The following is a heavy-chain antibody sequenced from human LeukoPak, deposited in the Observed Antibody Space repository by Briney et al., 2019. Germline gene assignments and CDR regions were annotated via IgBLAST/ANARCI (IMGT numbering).Heavy chain of an antibody. Sequence: PGGPLRLSCAASGFTFSGSALHWVRQASGKGLEWVGRIRSTANGYATAYAASVKGRFTISRDDSKNTAYLQMDSLKTEDTAVYYCTGNYYGSGSYADFDYWGQGTVVTVSS. D-gene: IGHD3-10*01. V-gene: IGHV3-73*01. J-gene: IGHJ4*02. CDR3: TGNYYGSGSYADFDY. CDR2: IRSTANGYAT. CDR1: GFTFSGSA.